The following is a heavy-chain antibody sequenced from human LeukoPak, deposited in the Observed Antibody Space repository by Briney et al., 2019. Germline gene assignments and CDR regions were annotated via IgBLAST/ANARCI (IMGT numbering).Heavy chain of an antibody. Sequence: GGSLRLSCAASGFTFSDYNMNWVRQAPGKGLEWVSYITSSGGTMLYADSVKGRFTISRDNAKNSLYLQMSSLRAEDTAVYYCARDAVAGTYVWGQGTLVTVSS. D-gene: IGHD6-19*01. CDR1: GFTFSDYN. V-gene: IGHV3-48*04. J-gene: IGHJ4*02. CDR3: ARDAVAGTYV. CDR2: ITSSGGTM.